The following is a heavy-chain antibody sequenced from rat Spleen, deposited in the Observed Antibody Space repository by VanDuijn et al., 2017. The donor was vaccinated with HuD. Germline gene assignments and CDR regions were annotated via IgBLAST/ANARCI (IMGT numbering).Heavy chain of an antibody. CDR3: AKENTIAAGGIMDA. CDR1: GFTYNDYA. V-gene: IGHV5S13*01. J-gene: IGHJ4*01. CDR2: ISTGGGDT. Sequence: EVQLVESGGGLVQPGGSLKLSCAVSGFTYNDYAMAWVRQAPAKGLEWVATISTGGGDTYYRDSVRGRFTISRDNAKNTLYLQVARLRSEDTATYYCAKENTIAAGGIMDAWGQGASVTVSS. D-gene: IGHD1-2*01.